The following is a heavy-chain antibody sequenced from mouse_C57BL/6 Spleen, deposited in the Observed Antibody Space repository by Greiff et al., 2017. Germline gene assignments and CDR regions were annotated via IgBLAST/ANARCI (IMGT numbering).Heavy chain of an antibody. V-gene: IGHV1-82*01. CDR2: IYPGDGDT. Sequence: VQLQQSGPELVKPGASVKISCKASGYAFSSSWMNWVKQRPGKGLEWIGRIYPGDGDTNYNGKFKGKATLTADKSSSTAYMQLSSLTSEDSAVYFCARATTVFDDWGQGTTLTVSS. D-gene: IGHD1-1*01. J-gene: IGHJ2*01. CDR3: ARATTVFDD. CDR1: GYAFSSSW.